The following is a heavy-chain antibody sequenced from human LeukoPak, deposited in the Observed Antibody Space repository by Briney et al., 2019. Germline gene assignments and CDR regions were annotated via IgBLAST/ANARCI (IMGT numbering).Heavy chain of an antibody. V-gene: IGHV3-9*03. J-gene: IGHJ1*01. CDR2: FSWNSGSI. D-gene: IGHD4-17*01. CDR3: AKDSSAVTSGYFQH. CDR1: GFTFDDYA. Sequence: PGRSLRLSCAASGFTFDDYAMHWVRQAPGKGLEWVSGFSWNSGSIGYADSVKGRFTISRDNAKNSLYLQMNSLRAEDMALYYCAKDSSAVTSGYFQHWGQGTLVTVSS.